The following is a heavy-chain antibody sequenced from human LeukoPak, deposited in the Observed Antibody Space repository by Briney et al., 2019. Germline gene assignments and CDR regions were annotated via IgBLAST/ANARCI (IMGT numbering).Heavy chain of an antibody. Sequence: ASVKVSCKTSGYTFTDYFIHWVRQAPGQGLEWMGWISAYNGNTNYAQKLQGRVTMTTDTSTSTAYMELRSLRSDDTAVYYCARVSSWRYSSSWYHYWGQGTLVTVSS. V-gene: IGHV1-18*01. D-gene: IGHD6-13*01. CDR1: GYTFTDYF. J-gene: IGHJ4*02. CDR2: ISAYNGNT. CDR3: ARVSSWRYSSSWYHY.